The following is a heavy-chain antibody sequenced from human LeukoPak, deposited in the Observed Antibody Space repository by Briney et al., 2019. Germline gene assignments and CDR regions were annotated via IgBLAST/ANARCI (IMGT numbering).Heavy chain of an antibody. CDR3: ARLPDVSGWPFDY. J-gene: IGHJ4*02. D-gene: IGHD6-19*01. Sequence: SEILSLTCTASDDSISRDFWTWIRQPPGKGLEWIGYIRYSGRTEYNPSLKSRVTISIQTSKNQFSLKLTSVTAADTAIYYCARLPDVSGWPFDYWGQGILVIVSS. CDR2: IRYSGRT. CDR1: DDSISRDF. V-gene: IGHV4-59*01.